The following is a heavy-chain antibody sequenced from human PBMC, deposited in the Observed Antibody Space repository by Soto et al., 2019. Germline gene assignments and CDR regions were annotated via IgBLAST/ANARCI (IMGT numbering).Heavy chain of an antibody. D-gene: IGHD6-13*01. J-gene: IGHJ3*02. CDR1: GYTFTSFG. V-gene: IGHV1-18*01. CDR3: ARVLGYNSSWWRHTAFDI. Sequence: QVPLVQSGGEVKKPGASVKVSCKASGYTFTSFGISWVRQAPGQGLEWMGWISGFNGKTDYAQKFQGRVTMTTDTSTSTAYLELRSLRSDDTAVYYCARVLGYNSSWWRHTAFDIWGQGTIVTVSS. CDR2: ISGFNGKT.